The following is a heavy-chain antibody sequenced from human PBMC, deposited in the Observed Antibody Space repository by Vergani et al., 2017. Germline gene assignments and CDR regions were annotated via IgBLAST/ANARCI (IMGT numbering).Heavy chain of an antibody. V-gene: IGHV3-30-3*01. CDR1: GFTFSSYA. J-gene: IGHJ6*03. Sequence: QVQLVESGGGVVQPGRSLRLSCAASGFTFSSYAMHWVRQAPGKGLEWVAVISYDGSNKYYADSVKGRFTISRDNSKNTLYLQMNSLRAEDTAVYYCARDVKGYYYYYMDVWGKXP. CDR3: ARDVKGYYYYYMDV. CDR2: ISYDGSNK.